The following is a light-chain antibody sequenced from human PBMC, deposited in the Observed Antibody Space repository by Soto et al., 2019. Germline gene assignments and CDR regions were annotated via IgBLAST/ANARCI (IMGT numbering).Light chain of an antibody. Sequence: EIVLTRSPGTLSLSPGERATLSCRASQSVSSSYLAWYQHKPGQAPRLLIYGASTRATGIPDRFSGSGSGTDFTLTISRLEPEDFAVYYCQQFGSPFTFGPGTTVDLK. CDR1: QSVSSSY. CDR2: GAS. CDR3: QQFGSPFT. J-gene: IGKJ3*01. V-gene: IGKV3-20*01.